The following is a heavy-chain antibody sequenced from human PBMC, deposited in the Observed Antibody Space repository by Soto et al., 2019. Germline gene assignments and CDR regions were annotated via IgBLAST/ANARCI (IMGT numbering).Heavy chain of an antibody. J-gene: IGHJ4*02. Sequence: QVQLVQSGAEVKKPGASVKVSCKASGYTFTSYGISWVRQAPGQGLEWMGWISAYNGNTNYAQKLQGRVTMTTDTSTSTAYMEQRSLGSDDTAVYYGARVKGNYDSSGYYLDYWGQGTLVTVSS. D-gene: IGHD3-22*01. V-gene: IGHV1-18*01. CDR2: ISAYNGNT. CDR1: GYTFTSYG. CDR3: ARVKGNYDSSGYYLDY.